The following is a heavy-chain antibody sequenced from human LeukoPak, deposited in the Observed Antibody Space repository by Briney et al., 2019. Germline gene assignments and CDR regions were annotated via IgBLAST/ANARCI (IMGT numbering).Heavy chain of an antibody. Sequence: PGGSLRLSCAASGFTFSSYSMNWARQAPGKGLEWVSSISSSSSYIYYADSVKGRFTISRDNAKNSPYLQMNSLRAEDTAVYYCANYGDYAVDYWGQGTLVTVSS. V-gene: IGHV3-21*01. J-gene: IGHJ4*02. CDR2: ISSSSSYI. CDR1: GFTFSSYS. D-gene: IGHD4-17*01. CDR3: ANYGDYAVDY.